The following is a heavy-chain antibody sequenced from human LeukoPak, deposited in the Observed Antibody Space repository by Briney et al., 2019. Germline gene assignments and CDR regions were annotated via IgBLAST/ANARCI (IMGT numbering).Heavy chain of an antibody. Sequence: PGGSLRLSCAASGFTFSSYAMHWVRQAPGKGLEWVAVISYDGGNKYYADSVKGRFTISRDNSKNTLYLQMNSLRAEDTAVYYCASLTRGRVDYFDYWGQGTLVTVSS. J-gene: IGHJ4*02. CDR1: GFTFSSYA. D-gene: IGHD1-14*01. CDR3: ASLTRGRVDYFDY. V-gene: IGHV3-30*04. CDR2: ISYDGGNK.